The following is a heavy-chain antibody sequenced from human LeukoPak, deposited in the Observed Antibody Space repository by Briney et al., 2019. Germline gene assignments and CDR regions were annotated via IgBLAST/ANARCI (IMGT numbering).Heavy chain of an antibody. CDR3: TRDQTPYY. V-gene: IGHV3-49*03. Sequence: GGSLRLSCAASELTLSSNYMSWIRQAPGKGLEWVGFIRSKIYGGTPEYAASVKGRFTFSRDDSKGVAYLQMNSLKTEDTAVYYCTRDQTPYYWGQGTLVTVSS. CDR2: IRSKIYGGTP. J-gene: IGHJ4*02. CDR1: ELTLSSNY.